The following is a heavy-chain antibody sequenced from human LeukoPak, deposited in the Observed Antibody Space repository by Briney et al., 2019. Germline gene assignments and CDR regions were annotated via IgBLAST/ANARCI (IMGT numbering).Heavy chain of an antibody. V-gene: IGHV1-69*04. Sequence: ASVKVSCKASGGTFSSYAISWVRQAPGQGLEWMGRIIPILGIANYAQKFQGRVTITADKSTSTAYMELSSLRSEDTAVYYCARGEKDYYDSSGYYYNWGQGTLVTVSS. CDR1: GGTFSSYA. J-gene: IGHJ4*02. CDR2: IIPILGIA. D-gene: IGHD3-22*01. CDR3: ARGEKDYYDSSGYYYN.